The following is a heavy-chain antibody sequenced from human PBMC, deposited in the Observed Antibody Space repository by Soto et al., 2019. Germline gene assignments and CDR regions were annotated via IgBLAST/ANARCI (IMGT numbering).Heavy chain of an antibody. J-gene: IGHJ6*03. V-gene: IGHV4-59*08. Sequence: PSETLSLTCTVSCGSISSYYWSWIRQPPGKGLEWIGYIYYSGSTNYNPSLKSRVTISVDTSKNQFSLKLSSVTAADTAVYYCARLELEENYYYYMDVWAKGPRSPSP. CDR2: IYYSGST. CDR3: ARLELEENYYYYMDV. CDR1: CGSISSYY. D-gene: IGHD3-10*01.